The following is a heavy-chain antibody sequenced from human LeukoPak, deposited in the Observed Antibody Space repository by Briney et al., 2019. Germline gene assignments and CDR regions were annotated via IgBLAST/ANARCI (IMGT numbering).Heavy chain of an antibody. CDR3: ARGTWNFDL. CDR2: IKQDGSEK. Sequence: GGTLRLSCAASGFSFNSYCRSWVRQAPGKGLEWVANIKQDGSEKYYVDSVKGRFTISRDNAKSSLYLQMNSLRVEDTALYYCARGTWNFDLWGRGTLLSVSS. J-gene: IGHJ2*01. V-gene: IGHV3-7*04. CDR1: GFSFNSYC.